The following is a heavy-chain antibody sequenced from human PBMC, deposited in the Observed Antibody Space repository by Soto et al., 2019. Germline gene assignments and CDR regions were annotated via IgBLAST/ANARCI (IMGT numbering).Heavy chain of an antibody. J-gene: IGHJ4*02. Sequence: PSETLSLTCAVSGGSISSGGYSWSWIRQPPGKGLEWIGYIYHSGSTYYNPSLKSRVTISVDRSKNQFSLKLSSVTAEDTAVYYCARKFPGRDILTPDYWGQGTLVTVSS. CDR1: GGSISSGGYS. CDR2: IYHSGST. D-gene: IGHD3-9*01. CDR3: ARKFPGRDILTPDY. V-gene: IGHV4-30-2*01.